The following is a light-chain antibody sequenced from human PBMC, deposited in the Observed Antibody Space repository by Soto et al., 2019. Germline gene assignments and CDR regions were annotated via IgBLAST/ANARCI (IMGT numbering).Light chain of an antibody. CDR2: GNN. CDR3: QSYDSSLSGYVV. Sequence: QPVLTQPPSVSGAPGQRVIISCTGSNSNIGAGYDVHWYQQLPGTAPKLLIYGNNNRPSGVPDRFSGSKSGTSASLAITGLQAEDEADYYCQSYDSSLSGYVVFGGGTKLNVL. J-gene: IGLJ2*01. V-gene: IGLV1-40*01. CDR1: NSNIGAGYD.